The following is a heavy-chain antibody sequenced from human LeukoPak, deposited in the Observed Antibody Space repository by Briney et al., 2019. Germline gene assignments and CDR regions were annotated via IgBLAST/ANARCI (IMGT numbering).Heavy chain of an antibody. Sequence: GASVKVSCKVSGYTLTELSMHWVRQAPGKGLGWMGGFDPEDGETIYAQKFQGRVTMTEDTSTDTAYMELSSLRSEDTAVYYCATAERDYYDSSGPFDYWGQGTLVTVSS. CDR3: ATAERDYYDSSGPFDY. V-gene: IGHV1-24*01. CDR2: FDPEDGET. D-gene: IGHD3-22*01. J-gene: IGHJ4*02. CDR1: GYTLTELS.